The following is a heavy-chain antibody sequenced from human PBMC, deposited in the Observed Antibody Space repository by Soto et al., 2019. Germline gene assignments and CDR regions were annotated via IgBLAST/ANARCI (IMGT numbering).Heavy chain of an antibody. CDR3: AREGGAYGSGSYYWFDP. CDR2: IIPIFGTA. CDR1: GGTFSSYA. V-gene: IGHV1-69*06. Sequence: QVQLVQSGAEVKKPGSSVKVSCKASGGTFSSYAISWVRQAPGQGLEWMGGIIPIFGTANYAQKFQGRVTITADKSTNTANMELSSLRSEDTAVYYCAREGGAYGSGSYYWFDPWGQGTLVTVSS. J-gene: IGHJ5*02. D-gene: IGHD3-10*01.